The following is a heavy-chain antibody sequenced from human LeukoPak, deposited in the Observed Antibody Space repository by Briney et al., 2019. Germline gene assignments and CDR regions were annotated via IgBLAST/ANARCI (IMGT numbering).Heavy chain of an antibody. Sequence: ASVKVSCKDSGYTFTGYYMHWVRQAPGQGLEWMGWINPNSGGTNYAQKFQGRVTMTRDTSISTAYMELSRLRSDDTAVYYRASLGGEGDDAEGYFDYWGQGTLVTVSS. J-gene: IGHJ4*02. V-gene: IGHV1-2*02. D-gene: IGHD2-15*01. CDR2: INPNSGGT. CDR3: ASLGGEGDDAEGYFDY. CDR1: GYTFTGYY.